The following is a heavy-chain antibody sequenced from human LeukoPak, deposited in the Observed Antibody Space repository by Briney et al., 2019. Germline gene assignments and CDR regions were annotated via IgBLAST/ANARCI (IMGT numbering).Heavy chain of an antibody. V-gene: IGHV3-23*01. D-gene: IGHD3-10*01. CDR2: ISGSGDVT. CDR3: AKRRVRGVVIRRDYYYMDV. J-gene: IGHJ6*03. Sequence: GGSLRLSCAASGFTFSSYAMSWVRQAPGKGREWVTAISGSGDVTYYADSVKGRFTISRDNSKNTLYLQMNSLGAEDTALYYCAKRRVRGVVIRRDYYYMDVWGKGTTVSVSS. CDR1: GFTFSSYA.